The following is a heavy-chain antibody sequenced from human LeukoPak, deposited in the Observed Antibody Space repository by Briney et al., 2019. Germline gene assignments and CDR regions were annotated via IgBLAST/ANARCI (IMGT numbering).Heavy chain of an antibody. CDR3: ARPIVNAFDI. J-gene: IGHJ3*02. V-gene: IGHV3-7*01. D-gene: IGHD1-26*01. CDR1: GFTFSNYW. Sequence: GGSLRLSCAASGFTFSNYWMSWVRQAPGKGLEWVANIKQDGSEKSYVGSVKGRFTISRDNAKNSVYLQMNSLRAEDTAVYYCARPIVNAFDIWGQGTMVTVSS. CDR2: IKQDGSEK.